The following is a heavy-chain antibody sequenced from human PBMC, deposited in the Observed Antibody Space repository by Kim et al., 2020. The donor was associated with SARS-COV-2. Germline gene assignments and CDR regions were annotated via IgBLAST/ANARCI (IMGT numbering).Heavy chain of an antibody. J-gene: IGHJ4*02. CDR1: GFNVSSNY. D-gene: IGHD4-17*01. V-gene: IGHV3-53*01. Sequence: GGSLRLSCAASGFNVSSNYINWVRQFPGKGLEWVSVMYSGGTTYYAASVKGRFIISRDISKNTMYLQMNSLRAEDTAAYYCARGGIGDNGLTPGGITYSFALWGQGTLVTVSS. CDR3: ARGGIGDNGLTPGGITYSFAL. CDR2: MYSGGTT.